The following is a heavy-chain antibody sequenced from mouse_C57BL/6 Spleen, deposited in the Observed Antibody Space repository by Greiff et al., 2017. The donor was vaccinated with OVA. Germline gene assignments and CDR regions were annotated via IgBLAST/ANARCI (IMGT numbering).Heavy chain of an antibody. Sequence: QVQLQQSGAELVRPGTSVKVSCKASGYAFTNYLIEWVKQRPGQGLEWIGVINPGSGGTNYNEKFKGKATLTADKSSSTAYMQLSSLTSEDSAVYFCARPYGYDGGYFDYWGQGTTLTVSS. CDR1: GYAFTNYL. CDR2: INPGSGGT. V-gene: IGHV1-54*01. D-gene: IGHD2-2*01. CDR3: ARPYGYDGGYFDY. J-gene: IGHJ2*01.